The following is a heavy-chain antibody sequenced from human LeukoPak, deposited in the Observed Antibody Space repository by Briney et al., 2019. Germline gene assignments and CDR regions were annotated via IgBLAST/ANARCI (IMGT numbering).Heavy chain of an antibody. CDR3: ARRAGAYSHPYDY. D-gene: IGHD4/OR15-4a*01. J-gene: IGHJ4*02. Sequence: GGSLRLSCTVSGFTVSSNSMSWVRQAPGKGLEWVSFIYSGSTHYSDSVKGRFTISRDNSKNTLYLQMNSLRAENTAVYYCARRAGAYSHPYDYWGQGTLVTVSS. CDR2: IYSGST. CDR1: GFTVSSNS. V-gene: IGHV3-53*01.